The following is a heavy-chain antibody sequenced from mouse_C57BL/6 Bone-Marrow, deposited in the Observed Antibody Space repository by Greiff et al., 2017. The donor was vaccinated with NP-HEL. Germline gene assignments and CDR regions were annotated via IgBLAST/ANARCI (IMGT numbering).Heavy chain of an antibody. Sequence: VQLKQSGGGLVQPKGSLKLSCAASGFSFNTYAMNWVRQAPGKGLEWVARIRSKSNNYATYYADSVKDRFTISRDDSESMLYLQMNNLKTEDTAMYYCVRQDYDYDDYAMDYWGQGTSVTVSS. D-gene: IGHD2-4*01. CDR1: GFSFNTYA. CDR3: VRQDYDYDDYAMDY. CDR2: IRSKSNNYAT. V-gene: IGHV10-1*01. J-gene: IGHJ4*01.